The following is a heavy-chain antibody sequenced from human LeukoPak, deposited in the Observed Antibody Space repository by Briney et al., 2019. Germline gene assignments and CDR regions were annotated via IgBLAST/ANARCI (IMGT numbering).Heavy chain of an antibody. CDR1: GGSISSYY. Sequence: PSETLSLTCNVSGGSISSYYWSWIRQPPGKGLEWIGYIYYSGSTNYNPSLKSRVTISVDTSKNQFSLKLSSVTAADTAVYYCARGSPYGDYRYFDYRGQGTLVTVSS. CDR3: ARGSPYGDYRYFDY. V-gene: IGHV4-59*01. CDR2: IYYSGST. J-gene: IGHJ4*02. D-gene: IGHD4-17*01.